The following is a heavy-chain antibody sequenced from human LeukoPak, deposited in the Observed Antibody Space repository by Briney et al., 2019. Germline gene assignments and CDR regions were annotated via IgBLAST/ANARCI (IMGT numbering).Heavy chain of an antibody. CDR1: GGSFSGYY. J-gene: IGHJ5*02. CDR2: INHSGST. D-gene: IGHD2-15*01. Sequence: SETLSLTCAVYGGSFSGYYWSWIRQPPGKGLEWIGEINHSGSTNYNPSLKSRVTISVDTSKNQFSLKLSSVTAADTAVYYCARLRGRLLRNWFDPWGQGTLVTVSS. V-gene: IGHV4-34*01. CDR3: ARLRGRLLRNWFDP.